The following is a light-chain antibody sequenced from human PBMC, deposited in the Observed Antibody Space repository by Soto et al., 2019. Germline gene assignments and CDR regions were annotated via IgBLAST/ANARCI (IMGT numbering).Light chain of an antibody. CDR3: QQYNNWLPGT. CDR2: GAS. CDR1: QSVSSN. V-gene: IGKV3-15*01. J-gene: IGKJ1*01. Sequence: EIVMTQSPATLAVSPCERATLSVSASQSVSSNLAWYQQKPGQAPRLLIYGASTRATGIPARFSGSGSGTEFTLTISSLQSEDFAVYYCQQYNNWLPGTFGQGTKVDIK.